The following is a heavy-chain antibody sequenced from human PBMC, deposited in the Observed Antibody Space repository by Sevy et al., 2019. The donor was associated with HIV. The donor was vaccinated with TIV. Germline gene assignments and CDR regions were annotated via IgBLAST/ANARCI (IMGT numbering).Heavy chain of an antibody. CDR3: AKDYMLNLWRGYFDS. V-gene: IGHV3-23*01. D-gene: IGHD3-3*01. CDR1: GLTFNSHA. CDR2: ISGSGETV. Sequence: GGSLRLSCAASGLTFNSHAMSWVRQPPGRGLEWVSAISGSGETVVYADPVRGRFTISRDNSKNTLFRVMNSLRAEDTAVYYCAKDYMLNLWRGYFDSWGQGTLVTVSS. J-gene: IGHJ4*02.